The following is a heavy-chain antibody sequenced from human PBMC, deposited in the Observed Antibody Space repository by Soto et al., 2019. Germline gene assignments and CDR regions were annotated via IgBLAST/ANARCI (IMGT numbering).Heavy chain of an antibody. CDR1: GYTFTNNV. CDR3: AIVMLAGQCDY. CDR2: MNPNSGNT. V-gene: IGHV1-8*02. D-gene: IGHD6-19*01. Sequence: QVQLVQSGAEVKKPGASVTVSCKASGYTFTNNVINLVRQAPGQGLEWMGWMNPNSGNTGYAQKFQGRVTRTRNTSIRTAYIDLSSLSSDNTAVYYCAIVMLAGQCDYWGQGTLVTVSS. J-gene: IGHJ4*02.